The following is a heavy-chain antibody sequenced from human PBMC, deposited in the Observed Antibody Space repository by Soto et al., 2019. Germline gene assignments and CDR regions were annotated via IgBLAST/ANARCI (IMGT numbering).Heavy chain of an antibody. J-gene: IGHJ4*02. CDR1: GFTFDDHN. D-gene: IGHD6-6*01. Sequence: EVHLVESGGVVVQPGGSLRLTCAASGFTFDDHNMHWVRQVPGKGLEWVSLISWDGGTTYYADSVKGRFTVSRDNSINLLYLQMNALTTEDSALYYCASSQGDYWGQGTLVNVS. V-gene: IGHV3-43*01. CDR2: ISWDGGTT. CDR3: ASSQGDY.